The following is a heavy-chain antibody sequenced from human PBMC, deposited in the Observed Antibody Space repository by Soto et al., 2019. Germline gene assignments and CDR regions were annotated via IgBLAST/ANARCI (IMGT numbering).Heavy chain of an antibody. D-gene: IGHD2-2*01. CDR1: GFTFSSYS. CDR2: ISSSSSYI. V-gene: IGHV3-21*01. CDR3: AREGIKGSGTPRLFW. J-gene: IGHJ4*02. Sequence: PVGSLRLSCAASGFTFSSYSMNWVRQAPGKGLEWVSSISSSSSYIYYADSVKGRFTISRDNAKNSLYLQMNSLRAEDTAVYYCAREGIKGSGTPRLFWWGQGTLVTVSS.